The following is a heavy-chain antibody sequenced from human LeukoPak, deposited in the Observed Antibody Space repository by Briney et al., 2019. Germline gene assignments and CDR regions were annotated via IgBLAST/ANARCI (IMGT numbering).Heavy chain of an antibody. Sequence: GGSLRLSCVASGFTFSSFPMTWVRRAPGKGLEWVSALTTNGGGTYYADSVESPFNNSRDNSKRTLYLQMDDLTVEDTAVYYCRRLGPYDSWSDSYPREYWSQGALVTVSS. CDR2: LTTNGGGT. CDR3: RRLGPYDSWSDSYPREY. CDR1: GFTFSSFP. V-gene: IGHV3-23*01. D-gene: IGHD3-3*01. J-gene: IGHJ4*02.